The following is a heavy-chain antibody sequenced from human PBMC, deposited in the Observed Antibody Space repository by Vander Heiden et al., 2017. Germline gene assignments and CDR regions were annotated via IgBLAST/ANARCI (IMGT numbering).Heavy chain of an antibody. V-gene: IGHV3-13*01. CDR3: AIAYGDYVGGMDV. CDR2: IGTTGDT. Sequence: EVQLVEPGGGLVQPGGSLRLCCTASGVIFSSYDMHWVRQATGKGLEWVSAIGTTGDTYYPGSVKGRFTISRENAKNSLYLQMNSLRAGDTAVYYCAIAYGDYVGGMDVWGQGTTVTVSS. CDR1: GVIFSSYD. D-gene: IGHD4-17*01. J-gene: IGHJ6*02.